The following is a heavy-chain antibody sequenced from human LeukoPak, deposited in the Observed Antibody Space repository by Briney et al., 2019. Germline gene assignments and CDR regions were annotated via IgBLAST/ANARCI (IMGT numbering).Heavy chain of an antibody. CDR3: ARGLRASR. D-gene: IGHD5-12*01. J-gene: IGHJ4*02. Sequence: SETLSLTCAVYGGSFSGYYWSWIRRPPGKGLEWIGEINHSGSTNYNPSLKSRVTISVDTSKNQFSLKLSSVTAADTAVYYCARGLRASRWGQGTLVTVSS. CDR2: INHSGST. V-gene: IGHV4-34*01. CDR1: GGSFSGYY.